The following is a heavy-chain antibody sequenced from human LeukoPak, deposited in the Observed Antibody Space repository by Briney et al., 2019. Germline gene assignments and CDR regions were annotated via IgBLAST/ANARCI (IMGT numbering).Heavy chain of an antibody. CDR2: IKNDGRTT. D-gene: IGHD1-26*01. J-gene: IGHJ1*01. Sequence: GSLRLSCAASGFTFSNHWMHWVRQAPGKGLVWVSGIKNDGRTTLYADSVKGRFTISRDNAENTLYLHMNSLRAEDTAVYYCARRETDWGQGTLVTVSS. CDR3: ARRETD. CDR1: GFTFSNHW. V-gene: IGHV3-74*01.